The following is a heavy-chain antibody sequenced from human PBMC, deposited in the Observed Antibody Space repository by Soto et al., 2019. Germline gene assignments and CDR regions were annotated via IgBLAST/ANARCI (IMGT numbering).Heavy chain of an antibody. CDR2: ISGSGVGT. CDR1: GLTFSTYA. D-gene: IGHD3-16*02. V-gene: IGHV3-23*01. J-gene: IGHJ6*02. CDR3: AKDLFLDYIWRSYHGLDV. Sequence: EVQLLESGGGLVQPGGSLRLSCAASGLTFSTYAMTWVRQAPGKGLEWVAAISGSGVGTYHADSVKGRFTISRDNSKNTLYLHMNRLRAEDTAVYYCAKDLFLDYIWRSYHGLDVWGLGTTVTVSS.